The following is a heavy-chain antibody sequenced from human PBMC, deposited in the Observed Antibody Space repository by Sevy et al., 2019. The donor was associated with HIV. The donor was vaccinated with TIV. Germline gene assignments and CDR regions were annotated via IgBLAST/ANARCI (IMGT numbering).Heavy chain of an antibody. CDR2: IDPKSGGT. D-gene: IGHD3-3*01. Sequence: ASVKVSCKASGYTFTDYYTHWVRQAPGQGLEWMGWIDPKSGGTKYAQKFKGGITMTRDTSISTAYLELSRLRSDDTAVYLCATEFYDSWSGPIDFFYGMDVWGQGTTVTVSS. CDR3: ATEFYDSWSGPIDFFYGMDV. V-gene: IGHV1-2*02. J-gene: IGHJ6*02. CDR1: GYTFTDYY.